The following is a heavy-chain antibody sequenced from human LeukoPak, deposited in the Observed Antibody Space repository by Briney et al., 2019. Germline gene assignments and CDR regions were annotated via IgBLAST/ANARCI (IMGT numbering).Heavy chain of an antibody. J-gene: IGHJ6*02. V-gene: IGHV5-51*01. CDR1: GYRFTDHW. Sequence: GESLKISCKGSGYRFTDHWIGWVRQMPGKGLEWMGIIYPGDSDTRYSPSFQGQVTISADKSINTAHLQWSSLKASDTAMYYCARGAAGTTPDYYYFGLDGWGQGTTVRVSS. CDR3: ARGAAGTTPDYYYFGLDG. CDR2: IYPGDSDT. D-gene: IGHD1-7*01.